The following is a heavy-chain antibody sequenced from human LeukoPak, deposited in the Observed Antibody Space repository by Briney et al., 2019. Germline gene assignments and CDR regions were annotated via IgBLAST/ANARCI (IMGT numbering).Heavy chain of an antibody. Sequence: GGSLRLSCAASGFTFSSYAMHWVRQAPGKGLEYVSAISSNGGSTYYANSVKGRFTISRDNSKNTLYLQMGSLRAEDMAVYYCARVGGGYDWGYFGYWGQGTLVTVSS. D-gene: IGHD5-12*01. J-gene: IGHJ4*02. CDR1: GFTFSSYA. CDR3: ARVGGGYDWGYFGY. CDR2: ISSNGGST. V-gene: IGHV3-64*01.